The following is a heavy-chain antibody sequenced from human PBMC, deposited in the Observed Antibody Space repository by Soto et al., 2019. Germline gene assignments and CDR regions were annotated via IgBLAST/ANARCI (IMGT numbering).Heavy chain of an antibody. V-gene: IGHV3-23*01. CDR1: GFTFSSYA. D-gene: IGHD1-1*01. CDR3: AKANNGGYFYFYGMDV. CDR2: IDGSGGST. Sequence: EVQLLESGGGSVQPGGSPRLSCAASGFTFSSYAMSRVRQAPGKGLEWVSTIDGSGGSTYYADSVKGRFTISRDNSKNTLYLQMNSLRAEDTAVYYCAKANNGGYFYFYGMDVWGQGTTVTVSS. J-gene: IGHJ6*02.